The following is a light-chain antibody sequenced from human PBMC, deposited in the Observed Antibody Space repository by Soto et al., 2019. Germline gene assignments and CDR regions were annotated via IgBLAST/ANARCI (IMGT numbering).Light chain of an antibody. J-gene: IGLJ1*01. V-gene: IGLV2-14*01. Sequence: QSVLTQPASVSGSPGQSITISCTGTSSNVGGYNYVSWFQHHPGKAPKLIIYEVSYRPSRVSNRFSGSKSGDTASLTISGLQAEDEADYYCSSFTNTITRDAFGTGTKVTVL. CDR3: SSFTNTITRDA. CDR1: SSNVGGYNY. CDR2: EVS.